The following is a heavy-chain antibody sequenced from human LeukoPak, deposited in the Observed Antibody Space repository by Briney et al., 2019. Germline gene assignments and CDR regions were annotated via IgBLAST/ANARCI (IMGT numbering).Heavy chain of an antibody. CDR2: IYPGDSDT. D-gene: IGHD6-13*01. CDR3: ASQGSSSWYGHYFDY. Sequence: GESLKISCKGSGYTFNSYWIGWVRQMPGKGLEWMGIIYPGDSDTRYSPSFQGQVTISADKSISTAYLQWSSLKASDTAMYYCASQGSSSWYGHYFDYWGQGTLVTVSS. CDR1: GYTFNSYW. J-gene: IGHJ4*02. V-gene: IGHV5-51*01.